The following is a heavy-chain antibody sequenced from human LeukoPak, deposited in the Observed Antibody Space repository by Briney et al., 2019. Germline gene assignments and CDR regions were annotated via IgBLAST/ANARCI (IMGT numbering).Heavy chain of an antibody. CDR3: ARDWNWFDP. CDR1: GFTFSSYW. V-gene: IGHV3-74*01. CDR2: IKTDGTIT. J-gene: IGHJ5*02. Sequence: GGSLRLSCAASGFTFSSYWMHWVRHAPGKGLVWVSRIKTDGTITSYADSVKGRFTISRDNAKNTLYLQMNSLRAEDTALYHCARDWNWFDPWGQGTLVTVSS.